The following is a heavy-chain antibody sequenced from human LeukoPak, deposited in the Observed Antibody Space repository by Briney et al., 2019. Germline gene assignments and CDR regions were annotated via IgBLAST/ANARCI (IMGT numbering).Heavy chain of an antibody. Sequence: SETLSLTCTVSGGSISNNNYYWGWIRQPPGKGLEWIANIYYSGTAYYNPSLKSRVTISVDTSKNQFSLKVSSVTATDTAVYYCARKGAYHGDFDFWGQGTLVTVSS. CDR3: ARKGAYHGDFDF. D-gene: IGHD2-8*01. J-gene: IGHJ4*02. CDR1: GGSISNNNYY. V-gene: IGHV4-39*01. CDR2: IYYSGTA.